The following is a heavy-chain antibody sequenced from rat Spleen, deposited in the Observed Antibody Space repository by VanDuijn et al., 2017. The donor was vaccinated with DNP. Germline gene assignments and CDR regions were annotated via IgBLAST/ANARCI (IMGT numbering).Heavy chain of an antibody. CDR2: ISPSGGST. CDR3: TSNPHVRTAAPFDY. V-gene: IGHV5-19*01. D-gene: IGHD3-8*01. J-gene: IGHJ2*01. Sequence: EVQLVESGGGLVQPGRSLKLSCVASGFTFNNYGMHWIRQAPTKGLEWVASISPSGGSTYYRDSVKGRVTISRDNAKSTLYLQVNSLRSEDTATYFCTSNPHVRTAAPFDYWGQGVMVTVSS. CDR1: GFTFNNYG.